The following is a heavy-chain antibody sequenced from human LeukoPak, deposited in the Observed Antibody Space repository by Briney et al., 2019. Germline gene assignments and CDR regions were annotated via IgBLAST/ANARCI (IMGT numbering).Heavy chain of an antibody. V-gene: IGHV3-21*01. CDR1: GFTYSSYS. CDR2: ISSSSSYI. CDR3: ARARARYCSGGSCYFSFDY. Sequence: GGSLRLSCAASGFTYSSYSMNWVRQAPGKGLEWVSSISSSSSYIYYADSVKGRFTISRDNAKNSLYLQMNSLRAEDTAVYYCARARARYCSGGSCYFSFDYCGQGTLVTVSS. J-gene: IGHJ4*02. D-gene: IGHD2-15*01.